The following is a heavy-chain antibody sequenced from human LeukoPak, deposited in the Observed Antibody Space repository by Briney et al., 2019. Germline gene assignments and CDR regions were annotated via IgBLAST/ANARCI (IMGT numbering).Heavy chain of an antibody. D-gene: IGHD6-19*01. Sequence: VASVKVSCKASGYTFTSYAMHWVRQAPGQRREWMGWINAGNGNTKYSQKFQGRVTITRDTSASTAYMELSSLRSEDTAVYYCARALGSGWARPFDYWGQGTLVTVSS. CDR1: GYTFTSYA. J-gene: IGHJ4*02. CDR2: INAGNGNT. V-gene: IGHV1-3*01. CDR3: ARALGSGWARPFDY.